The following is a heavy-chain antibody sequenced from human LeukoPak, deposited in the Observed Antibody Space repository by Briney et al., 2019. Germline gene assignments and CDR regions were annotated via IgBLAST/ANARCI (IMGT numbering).Heavy chain of an antibody. Sequence: SETLSLTCTVSGGSISSYYWSWIRQPAGKGLEWIGYIYYSGSTNYNPSLKSRVTISVDTSKNQFSLKLSSVTAADTAVYYCARLGDDFWSGYFNWFDPWGQGTLVTVSS. CDR2: IYYSGST. V-gene: IGHV4-59*08. CDR1: GGSISSYY. D-gene: IGHD3-3*01. CDR3: ARLGDDFWSGYFNWFDP. J-gene: IGHJ5*02.